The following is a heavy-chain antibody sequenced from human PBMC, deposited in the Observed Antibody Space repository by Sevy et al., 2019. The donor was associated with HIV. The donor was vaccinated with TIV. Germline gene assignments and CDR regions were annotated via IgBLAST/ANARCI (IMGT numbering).Heavy chain of an antibody. J-gene: IGHJ4*02. Sequence: GGSLRLSCAASGFTFSSYAMSWVRQAPGKGLEWVSSISGSGGTTYYADSVKGRFTISRDNSKNKLYLQMNSLRAEDTAVYYCATGYGDYTGNYFDYWGQGTLVTVSS. CDR3: ATGYGDYTGNYFDY. V-gene: IGHV3-23*01. D-gene: IGHD4-17*01. CDR2: ISGSGGTT. CDR1: GFTFSSYA.